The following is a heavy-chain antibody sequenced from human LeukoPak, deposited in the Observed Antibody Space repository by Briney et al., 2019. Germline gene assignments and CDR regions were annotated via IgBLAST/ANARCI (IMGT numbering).Heavy chain of an antibody. CDR1: GGSVNIYY. V-gene: IGHV4-4*07. J-gene: IGHJ4*02. D-gene: IGHD3-16*01. Sequence: SETLSLTCTVSGGSVNIYYWSWIRQPAGKGLEWIGRISTSGSTNYNPSLKSRVTMSVDTSKNQLSLKLSSVTAADTAVYYCARHRSYDYVWGIVNYFDYWGQGTLVTVSS. CDR3: ARHRSYDYVWGIVNYFDY. CDR2: ISTSGST.